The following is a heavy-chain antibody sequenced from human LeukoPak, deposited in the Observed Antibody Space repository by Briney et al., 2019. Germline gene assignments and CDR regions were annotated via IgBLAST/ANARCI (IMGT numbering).Heavy chain of an antibody. CDR2: IYNSGST. Sequence: PSETLSLTCSVSGGSISSSTYYWGWIRQTPGKGLEWIGKIYNSGSTYYNPSLKSRVTISVDTSKNQFSLKLSSVTAADTAVYYCARQAYSSNLGWFDPWGQGTLVTVSS. V-gene: IGHV4-39*01. CDR3: ARQAYSSNLGWFDP. D-gene: IGHD6-13*01. J-gene: IGHJ5*02. CDR1: GGSISSSTYY.